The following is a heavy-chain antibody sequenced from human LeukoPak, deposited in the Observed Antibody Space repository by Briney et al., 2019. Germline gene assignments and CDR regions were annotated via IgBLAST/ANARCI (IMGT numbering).Heavy chain of an antibody. D-gene: IGHD2-21*02. CDR2: IKQDGSEK. CDR1: GFTFSSYW. CDR3: AREECGGDCYSYYYYYMDV. J-gene: IGHJ6*03. V-gene: IGHV3-7*01. Sequence: GGSLRLSCAASGFTFSSYWMSWVRQAPGKGLKWVANIKQDGSEKYYVDSVKGRFTISRDNAKNSLYMQLNSLRAEDTAVYYCAREECGGDCYSYYYYYMDVWGKGTTVTVSS.